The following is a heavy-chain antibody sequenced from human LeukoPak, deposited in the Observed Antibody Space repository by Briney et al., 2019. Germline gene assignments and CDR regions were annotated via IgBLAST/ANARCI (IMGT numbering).Heavy chain of an antibody. CDR3: AKDKSSGWYEAFDY. CDR1: GFTFSSYA. J-gene: IGHJ4*02. V-gene: IGHV3-23*01. Sequence: GGSLRLSCAASGFTFSSYAMSWVRQAPGKGLEWVSAISGSGGSTYYADSVKGRFTISRDNSKNTLYLQMNSLRAEDTALYYCAKDKSSGWYEAFDYWGQGTLVTVSS. D-gene: IGHD6-19*01. CDR2: ISGSGGST.